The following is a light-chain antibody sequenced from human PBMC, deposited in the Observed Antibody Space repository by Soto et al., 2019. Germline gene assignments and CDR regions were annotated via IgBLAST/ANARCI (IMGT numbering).Light chain of an antibody. V-gene: IGKV3-15*01. CDR2: DAS. CDR3: QQYNKWPPWT. Sequence: EIVITQSPATLSVSPGQRATLSCRASQSINDNLAWYQQKPGQAPRLLIYDASTRATGIAARFSGSGSGTEFTLTISSLQSEDFAVYYCQQYNKWPPWTFGQGTKVEIK. J-gene: IGKJ1*01. CDR1: QSINDN.